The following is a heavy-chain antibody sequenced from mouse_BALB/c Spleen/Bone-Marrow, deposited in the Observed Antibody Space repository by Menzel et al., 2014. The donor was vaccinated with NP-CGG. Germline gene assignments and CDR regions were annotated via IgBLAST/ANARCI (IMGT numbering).Heavy chain of an antibody. D-gene: IGHD2-14*01. V-gene: IGHV1S81*02. J-gene: IGHJ3*01. Sequence: QVQLKESGAELVKPGASVKLSCRASGYTFTTYWMHWVKQRPGQGLEWIGEINPSNGRTNYNEKFKSKATLTVDKSSSTAYMQLSSLTSEDSAVYYRARDYGYDAVFAWFVYWGQGTLVTVSA. CDR2: INPSNGRT. CDR3: ARDYGYDAVFAWFVY. CDR1: GYTFTTYW.